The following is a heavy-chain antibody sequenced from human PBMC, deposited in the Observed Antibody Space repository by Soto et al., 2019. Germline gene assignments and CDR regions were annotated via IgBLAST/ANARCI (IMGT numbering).Heavy chain of an antibody. CDR3: ARGNVDTAMVGFYYYGMDV. CDR2: IYYSGRT. CDR1: GGSISSGGYY. V-gene: IGHV4-31*03. Sequence: QVQLQESGPGLVKPSQTLSLNCTVSGGSISSGGYYWSWIRQHPGKGLEWIGYIYYSGRTYYNPSLKSRVTISVDTSKNQFSLKLSSVTAADTAVYYCARGNVDTAMVGFYYYGMDVWGQGTTVTVSS. D-gene: IGHD5-18*01. J-gene: IGHJ6*02.